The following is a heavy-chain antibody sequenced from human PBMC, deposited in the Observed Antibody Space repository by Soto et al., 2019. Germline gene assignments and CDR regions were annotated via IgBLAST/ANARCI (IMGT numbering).Heavy chain of an antibody. D-gene: IGHD2-2*01. CDR2: IYPGDSDT. V-gene: IGHV5-51*01. CDR1: GYSFTSYW. CDR3: ARHVFYCSCTSCPNYYYYYYMDV. Sequence: GESLKISCKGSGYSFTSYWIGWVRQMPGKGLEWMGIIYPGDSDTRYSPSFQGQVTISADKSISTAYLQWSSLKASDTAMYYCARHVFYCSCTSCPNYYYYYYMDVWGKGTTVTVSS. J-gene: IGHJ6*03.